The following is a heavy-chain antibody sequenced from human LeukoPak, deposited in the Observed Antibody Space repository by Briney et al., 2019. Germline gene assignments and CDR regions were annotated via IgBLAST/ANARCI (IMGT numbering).Heavy chain of an antibody. CDR2: ITGDESST. CDR1: GFTFSNYY. CDR3: ARDLREADIFEY. J-gene: IGHJ4*02. D-gene: IGHD1-26*01. Sequence: PGGSLRLSCAASGFTFSNYYMHCVRHAPGKGLVWVSRITGDESSTTYADSVKGRFTISRDNAKNTLYLQMNSLRDEDTAVYYCARDLREADIFEYWGQGIVVTVSS. V-gene: IGHV3-74*01.